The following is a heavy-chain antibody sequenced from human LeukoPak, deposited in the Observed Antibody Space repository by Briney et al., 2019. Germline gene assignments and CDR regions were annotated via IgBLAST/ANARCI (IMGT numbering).Heavy chain of an antibody. V-gene: IGHV3-30-3*01. D-gene: IGHD1-1*01. CDR3: ARSVETYYFDY. Sequence: PGGSLRLSCAPSGFTFSSYAMHWVRQAPGKGLEWVAVISYDGSNKYYADSVKGRFTISRDNSKNTLYLQTNSLRAEDTAVYYCARSVETYYFDYWGQGTLVTVSS. CDR1: GFTFSSYA. J-gene: IGHJ4*02. CDR2: ISYDGSNK.